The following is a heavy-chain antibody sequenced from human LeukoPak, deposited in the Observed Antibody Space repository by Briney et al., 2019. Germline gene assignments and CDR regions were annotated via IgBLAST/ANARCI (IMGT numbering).Heavy chain of an antibody. Sequence: GGSLRLSCAASGFTVSNNYMSWVRQAPGKGLEWVSVIYSDGSTYYADSVKGRFTISRDNSKNTLYLQMNSLRAEDTAVYYCARELYGSGSYSHWFDPWGQGTLVTVSS. V-gene: IGHV3-66*01. CDR1: GFTVSNNY. CDR3: ARELYGSGSYSHWFDP. CDR2: IYSDGST. J-gene: IGHJ5*02. D-gene: IGHD3-10*01.